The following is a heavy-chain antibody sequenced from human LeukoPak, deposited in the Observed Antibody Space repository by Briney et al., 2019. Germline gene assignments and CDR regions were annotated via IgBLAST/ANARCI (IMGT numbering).Heavy chain of an antibody. CDR1: GGSISNYY. V-gene: IGHV4-59*01. J-gene: IGHJ4*02. CDR2: IYYSGST. D-gene: IGHD3-9*01. Sequence: PSETLSLTRPVSGGSISNYYWRWLRQPPGKELEWIGYIYYSGSTNYNPSLKSRVTISVDTSKNQFSLKLSSVTAADTGVYYCARAGAYDILTGYSGALDYWGQGTLVTVSS. CDR3: ARAGAYDILTGYSGALDY.